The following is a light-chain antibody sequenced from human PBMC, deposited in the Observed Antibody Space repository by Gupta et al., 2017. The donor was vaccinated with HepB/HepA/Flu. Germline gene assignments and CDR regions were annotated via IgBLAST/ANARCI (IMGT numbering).Light chain of an antibody. CDR1: QDIDKS. CDR2: GAS. J-gene: IGKJ4*01. Sequence: DMQLTQSPSSLSAPVGDRVTITCRASQDIDKSLNWYQQKAGTAPKLLIYGASNLQSGVPSRFRGSGSGIHFNLTISSLQPEDFAAYYCQQDDNFPYTFGRGTKVEIK. V-gene: IGKV1-33*01. CDR3: QQDDNFPYT.